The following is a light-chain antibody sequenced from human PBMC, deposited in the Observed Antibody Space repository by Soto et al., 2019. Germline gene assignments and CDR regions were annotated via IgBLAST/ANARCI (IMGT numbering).Light chain of an antibody. V-gene: IGLV2-8*01. CDR1: SSDVGGYNY. CDR2: EVS. J-gene: IGLJ1*01. Sequence: QSALTQPPSASGSPGQSVTISCTGTSSDVGGYNYVSWYQQHPGKAPKLMIYEVSKRSSGVPDRLSGSKSGNTASLTVSGLQAEDEADNYCSSYVGSNNFSYVFGTGTKLTVL. CDR3: SSYVGSNNFSYV.